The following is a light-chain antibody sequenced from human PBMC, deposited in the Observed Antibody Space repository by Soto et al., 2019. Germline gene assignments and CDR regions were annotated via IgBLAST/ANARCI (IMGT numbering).Light chain of an antibody. V-gene: IGKV1-17*01. CDR1: QGIRND. CDR2: AAS. CDR3: QQYDNVLFTST. J-gene: IGKJ2*01. Sequence: DLQMTQSPSSLSASVGDRVTITCRASQGIRNDLGWYQQKPGKAPKRLIYAASSLQSGVPSRFSGSGSGTEFTLTISSLQPEDFATYYCQQYDNVLFTSTFGQGTKVEMK.